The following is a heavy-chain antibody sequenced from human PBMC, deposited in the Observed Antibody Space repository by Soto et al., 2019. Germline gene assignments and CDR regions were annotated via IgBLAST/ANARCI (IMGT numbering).Heavy chain of an antibody. Sequence: ASVKVSCKASGYTFTSYYMHWVRQASGQGLEWMGIINPSGGSTSYAQKFQGRVTMTRDTSTSTVYMELSSLRSEDTAVYYCARDNEANYYDSSGYPTYFDYWGQGTLVTVSS. CDR2: INPSGGST. CDR1: GYTFTSYY. CDR3: ARDNEANYYDSSGYPTYFDY. D-gene: IGHD3-22*01. J-gene: IGHJ4*02. V-gene: IGHV1-46*03.